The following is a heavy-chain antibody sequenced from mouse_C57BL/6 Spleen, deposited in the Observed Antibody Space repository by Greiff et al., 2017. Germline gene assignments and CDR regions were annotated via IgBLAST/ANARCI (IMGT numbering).Heavy chain of an antibody. CDR3: TIYGSSYVDY. CDR2: IVPEHGDT. V-gene: IGHV14-4*01. Sequence: VQLQQSGAELVRPGASVKLSCTASGFNIKDDYMHWVKQRPEQGLEWIGWIVPEHGDTEYASKFQGKATITADTSSNTAYLQLSSLTSEDTAVYYCTIYGSSYVDYWGQGTTLTVSS. D-gene: IGHD1-1*01. CDR1: GFNIKDDY. J-gene: IGHJ2*01.